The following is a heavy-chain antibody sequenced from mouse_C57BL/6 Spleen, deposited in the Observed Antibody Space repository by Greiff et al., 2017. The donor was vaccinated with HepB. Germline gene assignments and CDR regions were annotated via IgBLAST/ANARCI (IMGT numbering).Heavy chain of an antibody. Sequence: DVQLQESGPGLVKPSQSLSLTCSVTGYSITSGYYWNWIRQFPGNKLEWMGYISYDGSNNYNPSLKNRISITRDTSKNQFFLKLNSVTTEDTATYYCARFSYYFDYWGQGTTLTVSS. CDR1: GYSITSGYY. J-gene: IGHJ2*01. V-gene: IGHV3-6*01. CDR3: ARFSYYFDY. CDR2: ISYDGSN.